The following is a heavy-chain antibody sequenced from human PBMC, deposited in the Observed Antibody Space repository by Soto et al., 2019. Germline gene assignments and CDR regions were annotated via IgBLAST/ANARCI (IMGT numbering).Heavy chain of an antibody. CDR2: ISSSGSTI. CDR3: ARGGDYDFWSGYKLRDYYYGMDV. V-gene: IGHV3-48*03. CDR1: GFTFSSYE. D-gene: IGHD3-3*01. Sequence: EVQLVESGGGLVQPGGSLRLSCAASGFTFSSYEMNWVRQAPGKGLEWVSYISSSGSTIYYADSVKGRFTISRDNAKNSLYLQMNSLRAEDTAVYYCARGGDYDFWSGYKLRDYYYGMDVWGQGTTVTVSS. J-gene: IGHJ6*02.